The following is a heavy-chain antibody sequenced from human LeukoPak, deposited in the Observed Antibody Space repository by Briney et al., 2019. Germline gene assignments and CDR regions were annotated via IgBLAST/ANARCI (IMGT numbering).Heavy chain of an antibody. J-gene: IGHJ4*02. V-gene: IGHV3-30-3*02. D-gene: IGHD4-17*01. CDR2: ISHDGSKE. CDR3: AKSNPGDYTLHLIDN. CDR1: GLTFSSDA. Sequence: PGGSLRLSCAASGLTFSSDAMHWVRQAPGKGLEWVAVISHDGSKEYYADSVKGRFTISRDNSRNMLYLQMDSLRTDDTAVYYCAKSNPGDYTLHLIDNWGQGTLVTVSS.